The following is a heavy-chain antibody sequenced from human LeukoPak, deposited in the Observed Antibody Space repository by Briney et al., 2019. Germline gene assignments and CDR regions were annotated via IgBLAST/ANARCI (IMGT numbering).Heavy chain of an antibody. J-gene: IGHJ4*02. CDR2: IYYSGST. CDR1: GGSISSGDYY. D-gene: IGHD2-2*01. V-gene: IGHV4-30-4*01. CDR3: ARAYCSSTSCYLFDY. Sequence: SQTLSLTCTVSGGSISSGDYYWSWIRQPPGKGLEWIGYIYYSGSTYYNPSLKSRVTIPVDTSKNQFSLKLSSVTAADTAVYYCARAYCSSTSCYLFDYWGQGTLVTVSS.